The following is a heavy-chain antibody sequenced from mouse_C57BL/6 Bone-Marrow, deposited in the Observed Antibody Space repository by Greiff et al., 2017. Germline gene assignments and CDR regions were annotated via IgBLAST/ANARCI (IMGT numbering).Heavy chain of an antibody. CDR3: ARGYIGSSYFDY. CDR2: IDPSDSYP. Sequence: QVQLQQSGPELVKPGASVKLSCKASGYTFTSYWMQWVKQRPGKGLEWIGEIDPSDSYPNYNQKLKGKATLTVDKSSSTAYMQLSSLTSEDSSVYYCARGYIGSSYFDYWGQGTTLTVSA. CDR1: GYTFTSYW. V-gene: IGHV1-50*01. D-gene: IGHD1-1*01. J-gene: IGHJ2*01.